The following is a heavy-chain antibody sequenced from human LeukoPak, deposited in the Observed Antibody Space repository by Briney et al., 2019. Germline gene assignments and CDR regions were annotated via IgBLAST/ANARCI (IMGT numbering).Heavy chain of an antibody. CDR3: ARGHGGPSNWFDP. J-gene: IGHJ5*02. CDR2: IYFTGTT. CDR1: GGSISSSSYY. Sequence: PSETLSLTCTVSGGSISSSSYYWGWIRQHPGKGLEWIGSIYFTGTTYYNPSLKSRVTISVDTSKNHFSLKLSSVTAADTAMYYCARGHGGPSNWFDPWGQGTLVTVSS. V-gene: IGHV4-39*02. D-gene: IGHD3-16*01.